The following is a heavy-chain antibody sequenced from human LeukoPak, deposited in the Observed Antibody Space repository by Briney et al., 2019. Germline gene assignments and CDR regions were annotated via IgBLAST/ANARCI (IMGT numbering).Heavy chain of an antibody. CDR2: ISGSGGST. CDR1: GFTFSSYA. CDR3: AKDPYCSGGSCYLRDYYYYGMDV. D-gene: IGHD2-15*01. V-gene: IGHV3-23*01. J-gene: IGHJ6*02. Sequence: GGSLRLFCAASGFTFSSYAMSWARQAPGKGLEWVSAISGSGGSTYYADSVRGRFTISRDNSKNTLYLQMNSLRAKDTAVYYCAKDPYCSGGSCYLRDYYYYGMDVWGQGTTVTVCS.